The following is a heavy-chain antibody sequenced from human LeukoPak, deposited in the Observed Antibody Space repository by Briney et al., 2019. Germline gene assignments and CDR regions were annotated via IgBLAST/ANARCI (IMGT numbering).Heavy chain of an antibody. D-gene: IGHD5-18*01. J-gene: IGHJ3*01. CDR1: GFTFSSYG. CDR3: TTLRPYIQPR. CDR2: ISGSGGST. Sequence: GGSLRLSCAASGFTFSSYGMSWVRQAPGKGLEWVSAISGSGGSTYYADSVKGRFTISRDKFKNTLYLQMNSLRAEDRAVYYCTTLRPYIQPRWGQGTMVTVSS. V-gene: IGHV3-23*01.